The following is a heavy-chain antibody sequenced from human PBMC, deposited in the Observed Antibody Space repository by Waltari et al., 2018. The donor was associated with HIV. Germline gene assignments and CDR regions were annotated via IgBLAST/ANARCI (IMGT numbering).Heavy chain of an antibody. CDR2: IQYGGNT. V-gene: IGHV4-39*01. D-gene: IGHD1-7*01. CDR1: GGFFRSSAYY. Sequence: QLQLQESGPGVVKPLETPSLTCTVSGGFFRSSAYYWDWVRQSPGKGLEWIGNIQYGGNTIYNPSLESRVSMSIDTSRGQFSLTLKDVTAADTAVYFCARRGNYRAAEYNYFGPWGQGIQVIVSS. CDR3: ARRGNYRAAEYNYFGP. J-gene: IGHJ5*02.